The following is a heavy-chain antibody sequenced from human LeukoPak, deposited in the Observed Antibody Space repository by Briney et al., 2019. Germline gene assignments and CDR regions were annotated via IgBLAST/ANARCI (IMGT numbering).Heavy chain of an antibody. D-gene: IGHD1-1*01. V-gene: IGHV3-21*01. CDR2: ISSSSSYI. CDR1: GFTFSSYS. J-gene: IGHJ5*02. CDR3: ARDLDYSGTTVT. Sequence: PGGSLRLSCAASGFTFSSYSMNWVRQAPGKGLEWVSSISSSSSYIYYADSVKGRFTISRDNAKNSLYLQMNSLRAEDTAVYYCARDLDYSGTTVTWGQGTLVTVSS.